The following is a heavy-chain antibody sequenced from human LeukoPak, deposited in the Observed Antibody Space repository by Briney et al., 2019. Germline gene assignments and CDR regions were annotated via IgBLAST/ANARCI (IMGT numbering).Heavy chain of an antibody. CDR1: GFTFSSYS. Sequence: GGSLRLSCAASGFTFSSYSMNWVRQAPGKGLEWVSPISSSSSYIYYADSVKGRFTISRDNAKNSLYLQMNSLRAEDTAVYYCARDGDYGDYGPPHDYWGQGTLVTVSS. D-gene: IGHD4-17*01. CDR3: ARDGDYGDYGPPHDY. V-gene: IGHV3-21*01. J-gene: IGHJ4*02. CDR2: ISSSSSYI.